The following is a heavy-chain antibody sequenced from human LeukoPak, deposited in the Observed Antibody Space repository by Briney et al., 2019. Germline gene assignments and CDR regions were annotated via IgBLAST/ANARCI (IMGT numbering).Heavy chain of an antibody. CDR1: GGSISSSSYY. V-gene: IGHV4-39*07. CDR3: ARADITGIFDY. D-gene: IGHD2-8*02. Sequence: SETLSLTCTVSGGSISSSSYYWGWIRQPPGKGLEWIGRIYTSGSTNYNPSLKSRVTISVDTSKNQFSLKLSSVTAADTAVYYCARADITGIFDYWGQGTLVTVSS. J-gene: IGHJ4*02. CDR2: IYTSGST.